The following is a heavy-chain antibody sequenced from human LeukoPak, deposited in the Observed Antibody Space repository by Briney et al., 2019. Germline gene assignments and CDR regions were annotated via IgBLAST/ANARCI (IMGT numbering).Heavy chain of an antibody. CDR1: GFTFSSYG. V-gene: IGHV3-30*02. J-gene: IGHJ4*02. CDR2: IRNDGSNK. CDR3: AKDFLKSITLIRGVRSWVGYFDS. D-gene: IGHD3-10*01. Sequence: PGGPLRLSCAASGFTFSSYGMHWVRQAPGKGLEWVAFIRNDGSNKYYAESVKGRFTISRDNSKNTLYLQMNSLRVEDTAVYYCAKDFLKSITLIRGVRSWVGYFDSWGQGTLVTVSS.